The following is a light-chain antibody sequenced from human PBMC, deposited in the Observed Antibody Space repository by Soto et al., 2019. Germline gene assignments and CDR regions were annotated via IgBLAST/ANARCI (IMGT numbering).Light chain of an antibody. CDR3: QQYYDTPRT. CDR1: QSVLSTSNSRNS. CDR2: WAS. J-gene: IGKJ1*01. V-gene: IGKV4-1*01. Sequence: DIVMTQSPDSLAVSLGERATINCKSSQSVLSTSNSRNSLAWYQQKPGQPPKVLIYWASTRESGVPDRFSGGGSGTDFTLTITSLQAEDVALSYCQQYYDTPRTFGHGTKVEIK.